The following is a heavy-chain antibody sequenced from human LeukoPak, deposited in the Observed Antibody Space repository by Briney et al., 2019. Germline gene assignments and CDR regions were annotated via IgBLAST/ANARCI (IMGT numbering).Heavy chain of an antibody. CDR2: IKQEGREK. D-gene: IGHD3-22*01. CDR1: GFTFSSYW. CDR3: ALSSISGYYYDPDAFDI. V-gene: IGHV3-7*01. Sequence: GGSLRLSCAASGFTFSSYWMSWVRQAPGKGREGVANIKQEGREKYYVDSVKGRFTISRDNAKNSLYLQMNSLRAEDTAVYYCALSSISGYYYDPDAFDIWGQGTMVTVPS. J-gene: IGHJ3*02.